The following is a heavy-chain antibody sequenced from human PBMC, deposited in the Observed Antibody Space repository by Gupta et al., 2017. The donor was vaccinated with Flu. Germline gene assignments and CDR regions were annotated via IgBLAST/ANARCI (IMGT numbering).Heavy chain of an antibody. CDR1: GFTFSSYW. CDR2: INQDGSEK. V-gene: IGHV3-7*01. D-gene: IGHD3-3*01. CDR3: ARVGEGGNFWSGYYSLDY. Sequence: EVQLVESGGGLVQPGGSLRLSCAASGFTFSSYWMSWVRQAPGKGLEWVANINQDGSEKYYMDSVKGRFTISRDNAKNSLYLQMNSLRAEDTAVYYCARVGEGGNFWSGYYSLDYWGQGTLVTVSS. J-gene: IGHJ4*02.